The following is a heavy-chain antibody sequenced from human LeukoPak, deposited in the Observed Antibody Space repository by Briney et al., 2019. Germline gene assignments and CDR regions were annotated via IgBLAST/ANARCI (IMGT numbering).Heavy chain of an antibody. CDR1: GFTFSDSY. CDR2: ISSSDSTI. V-gene: IGHV3-11*01. Sequence: GGSLRLSCAASGFTFSDSYMSWIRQAPGKGLEYISYISSSDSTIYYADSVKGRFTLSRDNAKNSLSLEMNSLRAEDTAVYYCARGKYSFDYWGQGTLVTVSS. J-gene: IGHJ4*02. CDR3: ARGKYSFDY.